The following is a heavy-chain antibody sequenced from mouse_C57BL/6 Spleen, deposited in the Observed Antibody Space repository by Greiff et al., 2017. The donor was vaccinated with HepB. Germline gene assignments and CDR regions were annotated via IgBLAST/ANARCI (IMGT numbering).Heavy chain of an antibody. CDR1: GFTFSDYG. V-gene: IGHV5-17*01. Sequence: VQLKESGGGLVKPGGSLKLSCAASGFTFSDYGMHWVRQAPEKGLEWVAYISSGSSTIYYADTVKGRFTISRDNAKNTLFLQMTSLRSEDTAMYYCARNHYYGSSYGYFDVWGTGTTVTVSS. J-gene: IGHJ1*03. D-gene: IGHD1-1*01. CDR2: ISSGSSTI. CDR3: ARNHYYGSSYGYFDV.